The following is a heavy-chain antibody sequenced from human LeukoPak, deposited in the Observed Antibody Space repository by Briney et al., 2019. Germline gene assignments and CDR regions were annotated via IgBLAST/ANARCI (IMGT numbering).Heavy chain of an antibody. J-gene: IGHJ3*02. CDR3: ARDDGAPSYYDILTGYYPEAFDI. CDR2: ISAYNGNT. V-gene: IGHV1-18*01. D-gene: IGHD3-9*01. CDR1: GYTFTSYG. Sequence: ASLKVSCKASGYTFTSYGISWVRQAPGQGLEWMGWISAYNGNTNYAQKLQGRVTMTTDTSTSTPYMELRSLRSDDTAVYYCARDDGAPSYYDILTGYYPEAFDIWGQGTMVTVSS.